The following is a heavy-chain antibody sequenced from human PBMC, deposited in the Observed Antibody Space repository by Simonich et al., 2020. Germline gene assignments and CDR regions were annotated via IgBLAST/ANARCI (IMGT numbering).Heavy chain of an antibody. CDR3: AKDLGERITMIVVVIDAFDI. Sequence: GGGLVQPGGSLRLSCAASGFTFSSYAMSWVRQAPGKGLEWVSAISGSGGSTYYADSVKCRFTISRDNSTNTLYLQMNSLRAEDTAVYYCAKDLGERITMIVVVIDAFDIWGQGTMVTVSS. CDR2: ISGSGGST. CDR1: GFTFSSYA. V-gene: IGHV3-23*01. D-gene: IGHD3-22*01. J-gene: IGHJ3*02.